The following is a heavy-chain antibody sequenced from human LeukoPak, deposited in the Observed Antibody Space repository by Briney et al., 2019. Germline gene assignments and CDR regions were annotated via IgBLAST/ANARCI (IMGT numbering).Heavy chain of an antibody. J-gene: IGHJ3*02. Sequence: ASVKVSCKASGGTFSSYAISWVQQAPGQGLEWMGGIIPIFGTANYAQKFQGRVTITTDESTSTAYMELSSLRSEDTAVYYCARGHLEWELRGFDAFDIWGQGTMVTVSS. CDR2: IIPIFGTA. CDR1: GGTFSSYA. D-gene: IGHD1-26*01. CDR3: ARGHLEWELRGFDAFDI. V-gene: IGHV1-69*05.